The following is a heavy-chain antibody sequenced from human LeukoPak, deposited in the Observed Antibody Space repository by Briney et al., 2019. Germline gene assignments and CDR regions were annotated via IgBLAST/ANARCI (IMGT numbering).Heavy chain of an antibody. CDR3: AKDRLDVVVVPAAIGY. V-gene: IGHV3-30*18. J-gene: IGHJ4*02. CDR1: GFTYSSHG. Sequence: PGGSLRLSCAASGFTYSSHGMHWVRQAPGKGLEWVAVISYDGSNKYYADSVKGRFTISRDNSKNTLYLQMNSLRAEDTAVYYCAKDRLDVVVVPAAIGYWGQGTLVTVSS. D-gene: IGHD2-2*02. CDR2: ISYDGSNK.